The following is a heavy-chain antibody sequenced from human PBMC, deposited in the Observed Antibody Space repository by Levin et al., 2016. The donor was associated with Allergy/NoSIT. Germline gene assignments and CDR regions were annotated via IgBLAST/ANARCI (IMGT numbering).Heavy chain of an antibody. CDR3: ARDSSSWYGDNWFDP. V-gene: IGHV3-30*04. D-gene: IGHD6-13*01. J-gene: IGHJ5*02. CDR2: ISYDGSNK. Sequence: VRQAPGKGLEWVAVISYDGSNKYYADSVKGRFTISRDNSKNTLYLQMNSLRAEDTAVYYCARDSSSWYGDNWFDPWGQGTLVTVSS.